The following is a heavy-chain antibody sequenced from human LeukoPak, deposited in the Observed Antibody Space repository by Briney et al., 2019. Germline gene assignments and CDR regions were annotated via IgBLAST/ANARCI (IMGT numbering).Heavy chain of an antibody. D-gene: IGHD2-2*01. CDR1: GGSISSYY. J-gene: IGHJ5*02. V-gene: IGHV4-59*01. CDR2: IYYSGGT. CDR3: ARDLPYCSSTSCHTGFDP. Sequence: SETLSLTCTVSGGSISSYYWSWIRQPPGKGLEWIGYIYYSGGTNYNPSLKSRVTISVDTSKNQFSLKLSSVTAADTAVYYCARDLPYCSSTSCHTGFDPWGQGTLVTVSS.